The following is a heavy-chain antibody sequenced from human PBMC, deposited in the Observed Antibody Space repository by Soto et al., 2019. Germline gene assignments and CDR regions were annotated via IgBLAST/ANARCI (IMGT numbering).Heavy chain of an antibody. Sequence: EVQLLESGGGLVQPGGSLRLSCAASGFTFSSYAMSWVRQAPGKGLEWVSAINGSGGSTYYADSVKGRFTISRDNSKNTLYLQVNSLRAEDTAVYYCAKRGNEYCSGGSCYDAYWGQGTLVTVSS. CDR1: GFTFSSYA. J-gene: IGHJ4*02. CDR3: AKRGNEYCSGGSCYDAY. CDR2: INGSGGST. D-gene: IGHD2-15*01. V-gene: IGHV3-23*01.